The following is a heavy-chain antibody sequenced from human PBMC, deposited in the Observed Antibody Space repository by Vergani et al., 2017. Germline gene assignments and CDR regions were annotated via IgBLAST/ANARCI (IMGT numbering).Heavy chain of an antibody. CDR3: ARSLMITFGGVLLQYYYYGMDV. D-gene: IGHD3-16*01. CDR2: IYYSGST. J-gene: IGHJ6*02. Sequence: QLQLQESGPGLVKPSETLSLTCTVSGGSISSSSYYWGWIRQPPGKGLEWIGSIYYSGSTYYNPSLKSRVTISVDTSKNQFSLKLSSVTAADTAVYYCARSLMITFGGVLLQYYYYGMDVWGQGTTVTVSS. CDR1: GGSISSSSYY. V-gene: IGHV4-39*01.